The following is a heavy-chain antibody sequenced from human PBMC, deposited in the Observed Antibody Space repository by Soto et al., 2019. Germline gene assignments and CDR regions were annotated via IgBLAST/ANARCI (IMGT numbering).Heavy chain of an antibody. CDR3: AKDFTPIAVAGTIDY. CDR2: ISGSGGST. D-gene: IGHD6-19*01. V-gene: IGHV3-23*01. Sequence: GGSLRLSCAASEFTFSSYAMSWVRQAPGKGLEWVSAISGSGGSTYYADSVKGRFTISRDNSKNTLYLQMNSLRAEDTAVYYCAKDFTPIAVAGTIDYWGQGTLVTVSS. J-gene: IGHJ4*02. CDR1: EFTFSSYA.